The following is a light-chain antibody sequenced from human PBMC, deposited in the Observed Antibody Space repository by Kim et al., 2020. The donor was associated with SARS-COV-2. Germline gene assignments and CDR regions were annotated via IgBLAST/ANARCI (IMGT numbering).Light chain of an antibody. J-gene: IGLJ3*02. CDR3: QTWGIGEWV. CDR2: LNSDGSH. CDR1: SWHSSKA. V-gene: IGLV4-69*02. Sequence: ASVKLTCTLSSWHSSKAITWHHQQPEKAPRYLVTLNSDGSHSKGGGIPGRFSVSSCGAARYLTISSLQSEDEADYCCQTWGIGEWVFGGGTKLTVL.